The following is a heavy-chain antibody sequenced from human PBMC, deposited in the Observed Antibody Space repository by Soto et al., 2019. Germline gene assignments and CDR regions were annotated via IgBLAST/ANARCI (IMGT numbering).Heavy chain of an antibody. D-gene: IGHD2-2*01. CDR1: GFTFGSYA. CDR3: AKARWSSTPAPGSY. CDR2: ISGSGGST. V-gene: IGHV3-23*01. J-gene: IGHJ4*02. Sequence: PGGSLRLSCAASGFTFGSYAVSWVRQAPGRGPEWVSAISGSGGSTYYADSVKGRFTISRDNSKNTLYLQMNSLGAEDTAVYYCAKARWSSTPAPGSYWGQGSLVTVSS.